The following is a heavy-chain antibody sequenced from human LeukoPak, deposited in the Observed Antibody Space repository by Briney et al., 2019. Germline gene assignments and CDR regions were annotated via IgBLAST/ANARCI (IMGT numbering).Heavy chain of an antibody. D-gene: IGHD3-22*01. Sequence: SETLSLTCAVYGGSFSGYYWSWIRQPPGKGLEWIGEINHSGSTNYNPSLKSRVTISVDTSKSQFSLKLNSMTAADTAVYYCARGAQTYYDKAPVDYWCQGTLVTVSS. CDR3: ARGAQTYYDKAPVDY. CDR2: INHSGST. V-gene: IGHV4-34*01. J-gene: IGHJ4*02. CDR1: GGSFSGYY.